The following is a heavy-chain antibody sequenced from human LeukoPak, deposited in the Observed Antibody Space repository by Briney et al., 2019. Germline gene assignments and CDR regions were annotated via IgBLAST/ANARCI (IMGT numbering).Heavy chain of an antibody. J-gene: IGHJ6*03. CDR1: GYTFTGYY. Sequence: ASVKVSCKASGYTFTGYYMHWVRQAPGQGLEGMGWINPNSGGTNYAQKFQGRVTMTRDTSISTAYMELSRLRSDDTAVYYCARDGVLRYIDWLLKNYYYMDVWGKGTTVTVSS. CDR2: INPNSGGT. V-gene: IGHV1-2*02. D-gene: IGHD3-9*01. CDR3: ARDGVLRYIDWLLKNYYYMDV.